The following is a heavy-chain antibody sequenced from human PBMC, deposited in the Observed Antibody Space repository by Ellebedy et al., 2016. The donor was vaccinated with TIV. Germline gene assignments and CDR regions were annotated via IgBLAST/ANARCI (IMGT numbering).Heavy chain of an antibody. D-gene: IGHD5-24*01. Sequence: AASVKVSCKASGYSFTSHGIRWVRQPPGQGLQGMEWVTAYNRDTYYAQNFQGRVTFTTDTSSSTAYMELRSLRSDDTGVYYCARGAMALSWGQGTLVTVSS. V-gene: IGHV1-18*01. J-gene: IGHJ5*02. CDR1: GYSFTSHG. CDR3: ARGAMALS. CDR2: VTAYNRDT.